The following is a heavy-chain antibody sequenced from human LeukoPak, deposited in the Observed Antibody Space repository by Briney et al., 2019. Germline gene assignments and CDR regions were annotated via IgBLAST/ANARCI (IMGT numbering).Heavy chain of an antibody. CDR3: ARDLGTYSGYRRARYYFDY. CDR2: IIPIFGRA. J-gene: IGHJ4*02. V-gene: IGHV1-69*05. CDR1: GGTFSSYA. D-gene: IGHD5-12*01. Sequence: EASVKLSCKASGGTFSSYAISWVRQAPGQGLEWMGGIIPIFGRANYAQKFQGRVTITTDESTSTAYMDLSSLRSEDTAVYYCARDLGTYSGYRRARYYFDYWGQGTLVTVSS.